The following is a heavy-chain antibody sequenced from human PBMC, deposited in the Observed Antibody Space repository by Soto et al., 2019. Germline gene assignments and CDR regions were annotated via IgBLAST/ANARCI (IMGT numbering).Heavy chain of an antibody. CDR1: GFTFSSYP. Sequence: EVQLLESGGGLVRAGGSLRLSCAASGFTFSSYPMSWVRQAPGQGLEWVSGIVASGGITYYADSVKGRFTISRDNSKNTLYLQMNSLRAEDTAVYYCAKNSAATIRVGYDYWGQGTLVTVSS. V-gene: IGHV3-23*01. CDR3: AKNSAATIRVGYDY. D-gene: IGHD5-12*01. J-gene: IGHJ4*02. CDR2: IVASGGIT.